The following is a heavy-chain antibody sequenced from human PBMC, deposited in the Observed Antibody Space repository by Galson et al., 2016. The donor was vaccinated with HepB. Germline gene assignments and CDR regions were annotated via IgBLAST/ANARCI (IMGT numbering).Heavy chain of an antibody. CDR3: VRLFPVKFDY. J-gene: IGHJ4*02. D-gene: IGHD3-10*02. CDR1: GFTFSSYS. CDR2: ISSSSSSI. V-gene: IGHV3-21*01. Sequence: SLRLSCAASGFTFSSYSMNWVRQAPGKGLEWDSSISSSSSSIYYTDSVKGRFTISRDNAKNSLYLQMNSLRAEDTAVYYCVRLFPVKFDYWGQGTLVTVSS.